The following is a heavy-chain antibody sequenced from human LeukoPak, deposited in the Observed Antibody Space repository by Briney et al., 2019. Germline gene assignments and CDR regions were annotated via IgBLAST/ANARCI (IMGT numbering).Heavy chain of an antibody. CDR3: SRELAWGPADY. CDR1: RDSVSSNSAS. Sequence: SQTLSLTCAISRDSVSSNSASWGWIRESPSRGLEWLGRTYYRSKWYNDYAVSVKSRITINSDTSKNQVSLQLNSVTPEDTAVYYCSRELAWGPADYWGQGALVTVSS. V-gene: IGHV6-1*01. J-gene: IGHJ4*02. CDR2: TYYRSKWYN. D-gene: IGHD7-27*01.